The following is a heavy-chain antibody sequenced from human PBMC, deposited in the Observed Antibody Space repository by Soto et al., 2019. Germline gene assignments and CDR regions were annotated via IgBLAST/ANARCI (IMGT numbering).Heavy chain of an antibody. CDR3: ASARFDS. D-gene: IGHD2-15*01. Sequence: SETLSLTCAVYGGSLSANYWTWIRQPPGKGPEWIGEVNHSGGTNYNPSLRSRVAISIDTSQYHFTLKLSSVTAADTAMYYCASARFDSWGQGTLVT. CDR2: VNHSGGT. CDR1: GGSLSANY. J-gene: IGHJ4*02. V-gene: IGHV4-34*01.